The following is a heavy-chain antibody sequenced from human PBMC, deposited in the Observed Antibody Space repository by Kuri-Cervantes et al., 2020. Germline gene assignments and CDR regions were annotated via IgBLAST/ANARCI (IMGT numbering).Heavy chain of an antibody. J-gene: IGHJ4*02. CDR1: GYTFTGYH. D-gene: IGHD3-22*01. V-gene: IGHV1-2*02. Sequence: ASVKVSCKASGYTFTGYHMHWVRQAPGQGLEWMGWINPNSGGTNYAQKFQGRVTMTRDTSISTAYMELSSLRSEDTAVYYCATMTYYDSSGYYYSYFDYWGQGTLVTVSS. CDR3: ATMTYYDSSGYYYSYFDY. CDR2: INPNSGGT.